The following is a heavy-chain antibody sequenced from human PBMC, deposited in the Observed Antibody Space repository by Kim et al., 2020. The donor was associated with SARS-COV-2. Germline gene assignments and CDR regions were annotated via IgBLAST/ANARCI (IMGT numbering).Heavy chain of an antibody. CDR1: GFTFSSYA. CDR2: ISYDGSNK. J-gene: IGHJ4*01. V-gene: IGHV3-30*04. CDR3: ARAITTVTTRVGVFDY. Sequence: GGSLRLSCAASGFTFSSYAMHWVRQAPGKGLEWVAVISYDGSNKYYADSVKGRFTISRDNSKNTLYLQMNSLRAEDTAVYYCARAITTVTTRVGVFDYWG. D-gene: IGHD4-17*01.